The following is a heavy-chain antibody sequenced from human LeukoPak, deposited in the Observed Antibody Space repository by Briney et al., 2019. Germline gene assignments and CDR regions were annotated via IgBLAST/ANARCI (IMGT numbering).Heavy chain of an antibody. V-gene: IGHV3-21*04. J-gene: IGHJ4*02. CDR2: ISSSSSYI. D-gene: IGHD6-13*01. CDR1: GFTFTSYS. Sequence: GGSLRLSCAASGFTFTSYSMNWVRQAPGKGLEWVPSISSSSSYIYYADSVKGRFTISRDNAKNSLYLQMNSLRAEDTALYYCARERYSSSWYSPLFDYWGQGTLVTVSS. CDR3: ARERYSSSWYSPLFDY.